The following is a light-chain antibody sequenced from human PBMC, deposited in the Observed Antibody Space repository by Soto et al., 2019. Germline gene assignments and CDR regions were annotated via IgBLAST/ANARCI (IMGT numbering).Light chain of an antibody. CDR3: AAWDDSLSAVI. Sequence: QLVLTQPPSASGTPGQRVTISCSGSSSNIGSKYVYWYQQLPGTAPKLLIYRNNQRPSGVPDRFSGSKSATSASLAVSGLRSADEADYYCAAWDDSLSAVIFGGGTKLTVL. CDR2: RNN. V-gene: IGLV1-47*01. CDR1: SSNIGSKY. J-gene: IGLJ2*01.